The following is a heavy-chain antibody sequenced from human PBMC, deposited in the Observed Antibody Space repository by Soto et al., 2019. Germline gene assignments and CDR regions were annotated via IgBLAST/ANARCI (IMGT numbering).Heavy chain of an antibody. CDR3: ARGAAAAATRY. V-gene: IGHV4-31*03. CDR1: GVSIRSGGYY. D-gene: IGHD6-13*01. J-gene: IGHJ4*02. Sequence: SETLSLTCTFSGVSIRSGGYYWSWIRQHPGKGLEWIGYIYYSGSTYYNPSLKSRVTISVDASKNQFSLKLSSVTAADTAVYYCARGAAAAATRYWGQGTLVTVSS. CDR2: IYYSGST.